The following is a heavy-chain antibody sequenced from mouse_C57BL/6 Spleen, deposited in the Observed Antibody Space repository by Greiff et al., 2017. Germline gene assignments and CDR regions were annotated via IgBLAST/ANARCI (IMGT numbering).Heavy chain of an antibody. D-gene: IGHD1-1*01. J-gene: IGHJ3*01. Sequence: QVQLQQPGAELVKPGASVKLSCKASGYTFTSYWMHWVKQRPGQGLEWIGMIHPNSGSTNYNEKFKSKATLTVDKSSSTAYMQLSSLTSEDSAVYYCAREYYYGSGSTAWFACWGQGTLVTVAA. CDR3: AREYYYGSGSTAWFAC. CDR1: GYTFTSYW. V-gene: IGHV1-64*01. CDR2: IHPNSGST.